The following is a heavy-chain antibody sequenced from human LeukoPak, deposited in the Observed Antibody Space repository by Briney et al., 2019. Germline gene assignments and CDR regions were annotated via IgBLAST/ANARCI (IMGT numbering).Heavy chain of an antibody. V-gene: IGHV4-59*01. J-gene: IGHJ4*02. Sequence: KPSETLSLTCTVSGGSISSYDWSWIRQPPGKGLEWIGYIYYSGSTNYNPSLKSRVTISVDTSKNQFSLKLSSVTAADTAVYYCARDPSLFSGYFDYWGQGTLVTVSS. CDR1: GGSISSYD. D-gene: IGHD3-3*02. CDR3: ARDPSLFSGYFDY. CDR2: IYYSGST.